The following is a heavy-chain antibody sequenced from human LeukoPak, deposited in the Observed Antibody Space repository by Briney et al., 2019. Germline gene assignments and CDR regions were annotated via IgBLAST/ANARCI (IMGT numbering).Heavy chain of an antibody. CDR3: AKGAGGFSYYNWFDP. J-gene: IGHJ5*02. CDR1: GGSTSSYY. D-gene: IGHD5-18*01. Sequence: SETLSLTCTVSGGSTSSYYWSWLRQPPGKGLEWIGRIFTSGIISVNTNYNPSLESRVTMSVDTSKNQFSLKLASVTAADTAIYYCAKGAGGFSYYNWFDPWGQGTLVTVSS. CDR2: IFTSGIISVNT. V-gene: IGHV4-4*07.